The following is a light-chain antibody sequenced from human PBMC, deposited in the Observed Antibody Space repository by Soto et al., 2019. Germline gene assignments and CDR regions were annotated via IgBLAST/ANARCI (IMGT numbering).Light chain of an antibody. CDR3: QQHNDWPLT. V-gene: IGKV3-15*01. CDR2: DVS. J-gene: IGKJ2*01. CDR1: QSVSSN. Sequence: EIVMTQSPGTLSVSPGERATLSCWASQSVSSNLAWYQQKPGQAPRLLIYDVSTRATGIPARFSGSGSGTEFTLIISSLQSEDFAFYYCQQHNDWPLTFGQGTKLEIK.